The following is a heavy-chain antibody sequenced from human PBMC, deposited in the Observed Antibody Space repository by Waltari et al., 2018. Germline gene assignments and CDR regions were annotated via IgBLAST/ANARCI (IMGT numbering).Heavy chain of an antibody. V-gene: IGHV3-23*01. CDR1: GFTFSSYA. CDR2: ISGSGGRK. CDR3: AKDHIVVVVAVPDAFDI. D-gene: IGHD2-15*01. J-gene: IGHJ3*02. Sequence: EVQLLESGGGLVQPGGSLRLSCAASGFTFSSYAMSWVRQAPGKGLEWVSAISGSGGRKYYTDSWKGRFTISRDNAKNTRYLQMNSLRAEDTAVYYCAKDHIVVVVAVPDAFDIWGQGTMVTVSS.